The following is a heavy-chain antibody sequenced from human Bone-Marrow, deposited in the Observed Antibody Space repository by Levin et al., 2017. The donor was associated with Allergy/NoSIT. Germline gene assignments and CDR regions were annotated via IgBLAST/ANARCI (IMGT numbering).Heavy chain of an antibody. CDR2: INEDGTII. CDR1: GFSVSSYW. D-gene: IGHD3-16*01. CDR3: AKDFGGPHDY. Sequence: GESLKISCAASGFSVSSYWMHWVRQTPGQGLVWVSRINEDGTIINYAGSVKGRFTISRDSAKNTLYLQMNSLRTDDTAVYYCAKDFGGPHDYWGQGTLVTVSS. J-gene: IGHJ4*02. V-gene: IGHV3-74*01.